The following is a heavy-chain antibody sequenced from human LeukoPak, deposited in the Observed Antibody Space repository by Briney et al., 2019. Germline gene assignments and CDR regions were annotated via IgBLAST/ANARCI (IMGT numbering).Heavy chain of an antibody. J-gene: IGHJ4*02. V-gene: IGHV4-34*01. CDR2: INHSGST. D-gene: IGHD5-12*01. CDR1: GGSFSGYY. CDR3: ARGPLRYAY. Sequence: PSETLSLTCAVYGGSFSGYYWSWIRQPPGKGLEWIGEINHSGSTNYNPSLKSRVTISVDTSKNQFSLKLSSVTAADTAVYYCARGPLRYAYWGQGTLVTVSS.